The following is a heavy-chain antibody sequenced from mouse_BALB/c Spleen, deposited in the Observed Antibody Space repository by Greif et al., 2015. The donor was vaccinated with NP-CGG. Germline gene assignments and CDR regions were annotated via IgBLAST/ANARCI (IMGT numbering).Heavy chain of an antibody. Sequence: EVQRVESGGGLVKPGGSLKLSCAASGFTFSSYAMSWVRQTPEKRLEWVASISSGGSTYYPDSVKGRFTISRDNARNILYLQMSSLRSEDTAMYYCARKVEGWLDYWGQGTLVTVSA. CDR3: ARKVEGWLDY. CDR1: GFTFSSYA. V-gene: IGHV5-6-5*01. CDR2: ISSGGST. D-gene: IGHD1-3*01. J-gene: IGHJ3*01.